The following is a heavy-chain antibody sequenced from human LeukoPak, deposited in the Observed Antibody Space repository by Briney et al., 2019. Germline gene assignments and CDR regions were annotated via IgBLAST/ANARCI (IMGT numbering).Heavy chain of an antibody. Sequence: ASVKVSCQASGYTFTGYYMHWVRQAPGQGLEWMGWINPNSGGTNYAQKFQGRVTMTRDTSISTAYMELSRLRSDDTAVYYCARDREVWELYDYWGQGTLVTVSS. J-gene: IGHJ4*02. CDR2: INPNSGGT. D-gene: IGHD1-26*01. CDR1: GYTFTGYY. CDR3: ARDREVWELYDY. V-gene: IGHV1-2*02.